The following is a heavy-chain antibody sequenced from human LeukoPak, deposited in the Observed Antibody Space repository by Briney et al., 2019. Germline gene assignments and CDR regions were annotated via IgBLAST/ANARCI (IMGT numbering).Heavy chain of an antibody. CDR2: ISSSSSTI. D-gene: IGHD3-22*01. J-gene: IGHJ4*02. CDR3: ARDRRYYDSSGYSDY. V-gene: IGHV3-48*02. Sequence: GGSLRLSCAASGFTFSSYSMNWVRQAPGKGLEWVSYISSSSSTIYYADSVKGRFTISRDNAKNSLYLQMNSLRDEDTAVYYCARDRRYYDSSGYSDYWGQGTLVTVSS. CDR1: GFTFSSYS.